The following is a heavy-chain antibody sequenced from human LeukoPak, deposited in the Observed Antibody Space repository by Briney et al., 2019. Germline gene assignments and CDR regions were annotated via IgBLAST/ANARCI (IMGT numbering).Heavy chain of an antibody. J-gene: IGHJ4*02. Sequence: PGGSLRLSCAASGFTFSGYWMSWVRKAPGKVLEWVANIKQDGSEKYYVDSVKGRFTISRDNAKHSLYLQMNSLRAEDTAVYYCARSITMIVVVPFDYWGQGTLVTVSS. D-gene: IGHD3-22*01. CDR3: ARSITMIVVVPFDY. V-gene: IGHV3-7*01. CDR2: IKQDGSEK. CDR1: GFTFSGYW.